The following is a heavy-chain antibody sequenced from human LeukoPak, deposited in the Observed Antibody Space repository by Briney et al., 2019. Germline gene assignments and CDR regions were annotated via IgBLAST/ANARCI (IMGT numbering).Heavy chain of an antibody. J-gene: IGHJ4*02. CDR1: GFTFSSYG. CDR2: ISYDGSNK. V-gene: IGHV3-30*18. D-gene: IGHD6-19*01. Sequence: PGGSLRLSRAASGFTFSSYGMHWVRQAPGKGLEWVAVISYDGSNKYYADSVKGRFTISRDNSKNTLYLQMNSLRAEDTAVYYCAKDLRAVAGKSPIFFDYWGQGTLVTVSS. CDR3: AKDLRAVAGKSPIFFDY.